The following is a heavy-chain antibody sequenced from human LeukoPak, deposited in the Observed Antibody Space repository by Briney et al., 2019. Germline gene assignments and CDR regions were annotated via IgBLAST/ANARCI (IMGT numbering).Heavy chain of an antibody. CDR1: GFTFSNYW. J-gene: IGHJ4*02. CDR3: ARALGGYGHFDY. CDR2: INGDGSDT. V-gene: IGHV3-74*01. D-gene: IGHD5-12*01. Sequence: GSLRLPCAASGFTFSNYWMHWVRQAPGKGLVCVSRINGDGSDTNYADSVRGRFTISRDNAKNTLSLQMNSLRAEDTAVYYCARALGGYGHFDYWGQGTLVTVSS.